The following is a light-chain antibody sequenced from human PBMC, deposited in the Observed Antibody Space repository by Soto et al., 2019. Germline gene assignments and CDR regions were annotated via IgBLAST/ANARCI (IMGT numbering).Light chain of an antibody. V-gene: IGKV1-13*02. CDR1: QGISSV. J-gene: IGKJ5*01. CDR3: QQFNTYPLT. CDR2: DAS. Sequence: AIQLTQSPSSLSASVGDRVTITCRASQGISSVLAWYQQKPGKPPKLLIYDASTLESGVPSRFSGSGSGTDFTLAISSLQPEDFATYYGQQFNTYPLTFGQGTRLEIK.